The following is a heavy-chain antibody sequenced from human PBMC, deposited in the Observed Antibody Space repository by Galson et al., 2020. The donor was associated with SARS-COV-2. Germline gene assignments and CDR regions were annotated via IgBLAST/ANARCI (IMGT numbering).Heavy chain of an antibody. CDR1: GGSISSGSYY. CDR2: IYTSGST. Sequence: SETLSLTCTVSGGSISSGSYYWSWIRQPAGKGLEWIGRIYTSGSTNYNPSLKSRVTISVDTSKNQFSLKLSSVTAADTAVYYCARMPSRARSAKLAVAGTDWGDVWGQGTTVTVSS. J-gene: IGHJ6*02. CDR3: ARMPSRARSAKLAVAGTDWGDV. V-gene: IGHV4-61*02. D-gene: IGHD6-19*01.